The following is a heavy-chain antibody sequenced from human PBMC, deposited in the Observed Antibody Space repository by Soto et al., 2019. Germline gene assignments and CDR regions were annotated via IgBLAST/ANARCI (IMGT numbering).Heavy chain of an antibody. V-gene: IGHV4-4*02. CDR2: IYHTGIA. CDR1: GDSITNNHW. J-gene: IGHJ6*02. CDR3: VSKLGPYYYGLDV. Sequence: SETLSLTCTVYGDSITNNHWWSWVSQPPGKGPELIGEIYHTGIANYNPSLESRVAFSVDKSKNQFSLSLTSVTAADTAVYYCVSKLGPYYYGLDVWGQGTTVTVSS. D-gene: IGHD3-16*01.